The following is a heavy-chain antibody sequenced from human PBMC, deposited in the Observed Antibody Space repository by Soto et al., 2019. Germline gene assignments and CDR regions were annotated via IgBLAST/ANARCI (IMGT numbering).Heavy chain of an antibody. J-gene: IGHJ6*04. V-gene: IGHV4-39*01. CDR1: GGSISSSSYY. CDR3: ARLAGILTGYSVVLV. D-gene: IGHD3-9*01. Sequence: SETLSLTCTVSGGSISSSSYYWGWIRQPPGKGLEWIGSIYYSGSTYYNPSLKSRVAISVDTSKNQFSLKLSSVTAADTAVYYRARLAGILTGYSVVLVWGKGTTVTVSS. CDR2: IYYSGST.